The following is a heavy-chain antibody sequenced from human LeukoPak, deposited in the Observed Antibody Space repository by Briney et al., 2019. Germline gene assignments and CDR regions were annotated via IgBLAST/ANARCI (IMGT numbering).Heavy chain of an antibody. V-gene: IGHV4-61*02. CDR1: GGSISSGTYY. J-gene: IGHJ4*02. D-gene: IGHD3-3*01. CDR2: IYTSGTT. CDR3: VRDSGHYDFWSGYYTGPFDY. Sequence: SETLSLTCTVSGGSISSGTYYWSWIRQPAGKGLEWIGRIYTSGTTNYNPSLKSRVTISVDTSKNQFSLKLSSVTAADTAVYYCVRDSGHYDFWSGYYTGPFDYWGQGTLVTVSS.